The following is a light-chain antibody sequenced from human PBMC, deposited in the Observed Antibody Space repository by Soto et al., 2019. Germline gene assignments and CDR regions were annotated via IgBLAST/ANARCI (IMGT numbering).Light chain of an antibody. CDR2: EVS. J-gene: IGLJ1*01. V-gene: IGLV2-8*01. CDR1: SSDVGGYNY. Sequence: LTQPPSASGSPGQSVTISCTGTSSDVGGYNYVSWYQQHPGKAPKLMIYEVSKRPSGVPDRFSGSKPGNTASLTVSGLQAEDEADYYCSSYAGSNNFEVFGTGTKVTVL. CDR3: SSYAGSNNFEV.